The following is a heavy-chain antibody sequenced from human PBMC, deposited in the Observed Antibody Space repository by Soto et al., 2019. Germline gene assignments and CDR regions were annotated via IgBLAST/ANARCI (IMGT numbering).Heavy chain of an antibody. Sequence: SETLSLTCTVSGGSISSYYWSWIRQPPGKGLEWIGYIYYSGSTNYNPSLKSRVTISVDTSKNQFSLKLSSVTAADTAVYYCARDRAVGATSNYYYYGMDVWGQGTTVTVSS. D-gene: IGHD1-26*01. CDR1: GGSISSYY. CDR2: IYYSGST. CDR3: ARDRAVGATSNYYYYGMDV. J-gene: IGHJ6*02. V-gene: IGHV4-59*01.